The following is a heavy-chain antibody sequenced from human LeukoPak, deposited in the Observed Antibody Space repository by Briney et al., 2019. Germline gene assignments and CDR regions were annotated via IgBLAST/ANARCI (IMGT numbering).Heavy chain of an antibody. D-gene: IGHD3-22*01. V-gene: IGHV3-20*04. Sequence: GGSLRLSCVASGFTFSTYAMGWVRQAPGKGLEWVSGINWNGGSTGYADSVKGRFTISRDNAKNSLYLQMNSLRAEDTALYYCARSYDSSGYYSTDYWGQGTLVTVSS. CDR1: GFTFSTYA. CDR2: INWNGGST. J-gene: IGHJ4*02. CDR3: ARSYDSSGYYSTDY.